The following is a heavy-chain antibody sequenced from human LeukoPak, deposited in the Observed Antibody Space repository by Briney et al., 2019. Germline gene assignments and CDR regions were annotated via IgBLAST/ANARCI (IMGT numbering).Heavy chain of an antibody. CDR1: GFTFSSYS. D-gene: IGHD3-10*01. CDR3: AKAPRWDYGSGSRIYYYYMDV. CDR2: ISSSSSYI. J-gene: IGHJ6*03. Sequence: PGGSLRLSCAASGFTFSSYSMNWVRQAPGKGLEWVSSISSSSSYIYYADSVKGRFTISRDNSNNTLYLQMNSLRAEDTAVYYCAKAPRWDYGSGSRIYYYYMDVWGKGTTVTVSS. V-gene: IGHV3-21*04.